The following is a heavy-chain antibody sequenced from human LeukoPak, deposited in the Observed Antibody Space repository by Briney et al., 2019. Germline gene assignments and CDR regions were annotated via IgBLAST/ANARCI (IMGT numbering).Heavy chain of an antibody. CDR1: GFTFSSYA. CDR2: ISSSSSYI. Sequence: GGSLRLSCAASGFTFSSYAMSWVRQAPGKGLEWVSPISSSSSYIYYADSVKGRFTISRDNAKNSLYLQMNSLRAEDTAVYYCARDYYYDSSGYYGDWGQGTLVTVSS. V-gene: IGHV3-21*01. CDR3: ARDYYYDSSGYYGD. D-gene: IGHD3-22*01. J-gene: IGHJ4*02.